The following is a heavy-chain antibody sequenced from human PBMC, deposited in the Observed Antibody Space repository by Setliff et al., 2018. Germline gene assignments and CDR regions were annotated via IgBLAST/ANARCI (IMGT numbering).Heavy chain of an antibody. Sequence: SLKISCGASGFTFSTHAMHWVRQAPGKGLEWVAMIWSDGINKFYGGPVKGRFIVSRDNSKNTVFLQMNDLRVEDTAVYYRVTDPPNSGWSFDCWGQGTPVTVSS. D-gene: IGHD6-19*01. V-gene: IGHV3-33*03. J-gene: IGHJ5*01. CDR3: VTDPPNSGWSFDC. CDR1: GFTFSTHA. CDR2: IWSDGINK.